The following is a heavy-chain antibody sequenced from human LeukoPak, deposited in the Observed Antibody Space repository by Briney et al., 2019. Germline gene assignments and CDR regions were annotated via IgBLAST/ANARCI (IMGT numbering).Heavy chain of an antibody. J-gene: IGHJ6*03. CDR1: GYTFTSYG. CDR3: ARDGRYFDWSPSCYYYYYMDV. Sequence: ASVKVSCKASGYTFTSYGISWVRQAPGQGLEWMGWISAYNGNTNYAQKLQGRVTMTTDTSTSTAYMELRSLRSDDTAVYYCARDGRYFDWSPSCYYYYYMDVWGKGTTVTVSS. D-gene: IGHD3-9*01. CDR2: ISAYNGNT. V-gene: IGHV1-18*01.